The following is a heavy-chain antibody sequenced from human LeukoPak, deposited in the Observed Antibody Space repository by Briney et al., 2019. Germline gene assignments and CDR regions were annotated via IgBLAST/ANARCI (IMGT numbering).Heavy chain of an antibody. V-gene: IGHV4-59*11. CDR3: ARDLVTVTKGFDI. J-gene: IGHJ3*02. CDR1: DDSFSSHY. Sequence: SETLSLTCAVSDDSFSSHYWTWIRQPPGKGLEWIGYISYIGSTNYNPSLKSRVTISIDTSKNQFSLKLSSVTAADTALYYCARDLVTVTKGFDIWGQGTMVSVSS. CDR2: ISYIGST. D-gene: IGHD4-17*01.